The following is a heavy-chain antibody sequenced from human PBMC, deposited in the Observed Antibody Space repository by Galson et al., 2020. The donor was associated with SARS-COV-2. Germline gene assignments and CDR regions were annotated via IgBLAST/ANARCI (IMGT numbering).Heavy chain of an antibody. CDR3: AKGDRITIFGVVILTGFDY. CDR2: ISGSGGST. CDR1: GFTFSSYA. V-gene: IGHV3-23*01. Sequence: TGGSLRLSCAASGFTFSSYAMSWVRQAPGKGLEWVSAISGSGGSTYYADSVKGRFPISRDNSKNTLYLQMNSLRAEDTAVYYCAKGDRITIFGVVILTGFDYWGQGTLVTVSS. J-gene: IGHJ4*02. D-gene: IGHD3-3*01.